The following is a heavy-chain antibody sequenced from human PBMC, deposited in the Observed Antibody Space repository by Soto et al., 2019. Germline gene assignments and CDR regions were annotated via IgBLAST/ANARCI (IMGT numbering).Heavy chain of an antibody. D-gene: IGHD3-3*01. Sequence: GASVKVSCKASGGTFSSYAISWVRQAPGQGLEWMGGIIPIFGTANYAQKFQGRVTITADESTSTAYMELSSLRSEDTAVYYCSITIFGVVIIGAFDIWGQGTMVTVSS. J-gene: IGHJ3*02. CDR1: GGTFSSYA. CDR3: SITIFGVVIIGAFDI. V-gene: IGHV1-69*13. CDR2: IIPIFGTA.